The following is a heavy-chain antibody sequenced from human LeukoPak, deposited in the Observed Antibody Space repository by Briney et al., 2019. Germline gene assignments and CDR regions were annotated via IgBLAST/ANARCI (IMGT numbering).Heavy chain of an antibody. CDR3: ARGGLQGVLYGSSSFWFDP. J-gene: IGHJ5*02. D-gene: IGHD6-6*01. CDR1: GGTFISYA. CDR2: IIPIFGTA. V-gene: IGHV1-69*05. Sequence: SVKVSCKASGGTFISYAISWVRQAPGQGLEWMGRIIPIFGTANYAQKFQGRVTITTDESTSTAYMELSSLRSEDTAVYYCARGGLQGVLYGSSSFWFDPWGQGTLVTVSS.